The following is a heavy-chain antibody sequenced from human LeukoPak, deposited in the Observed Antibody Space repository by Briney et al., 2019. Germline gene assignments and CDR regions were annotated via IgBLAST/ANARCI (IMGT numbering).Heavy chain of an antibody. Sequence: PGGSLRLSCAASGFTFSSYSMNWVRQAPGKGLEWVSSISSSSSYIYYADSVKGRFTISRDNAKNSLYLQMNSLRAEDTAVYYCARVGYIYSSGYFGYFDYWGQGTLVTVSS. J-gene: IGHJ4*02. V-gene: IGHV3-21*04. CDR3: ARVGYIYSSGYFGYFDY. CDR1: GFTFSSYS. CDR2: ISSSSSYI. D-gene: IGHD3-22*01.